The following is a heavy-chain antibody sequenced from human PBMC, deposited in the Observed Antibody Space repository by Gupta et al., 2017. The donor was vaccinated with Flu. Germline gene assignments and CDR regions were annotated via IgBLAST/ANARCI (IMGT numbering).Heavy chain of an antibody. CDR1: FTSYW. J-gene: IGHJ4*02. D-gene: IGHD4-4*01. Sequence: FTSYWIGWVRQMRGKGLEWVGIIYPGDSETRYSPSFQGQVTISADRSISTAYPQWSSLKASDTAMYYCARQGTGMTTKTDYWGQGTLVTVSS. CDR2: IYPGDSET. V-gene: IGHV5-51*01. CDR3: ARQGTGMTTKTDY.